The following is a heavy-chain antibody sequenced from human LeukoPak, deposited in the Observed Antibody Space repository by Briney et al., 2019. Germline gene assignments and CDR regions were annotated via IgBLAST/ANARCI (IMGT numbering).Heavy chain of an antibody. J-gene: IGHJ5*02. CDR3: TRALVYGDSGNWFDP. D-gene: IGHD4-17*01. V-gene: IGHV3-74*01. Sequence: GGSLRLSCSASGFSFSNYWMHWVRQAPGKGLVWVSRINSDGSSRNYADSVNGRFTISRDNAKNTLYLQMNSLRAEDTAVYYCTRALVYGDSGNWFDPWGQGTLVTVSS. CDR1: GFSFSNYW. CDR2: INSDGSSR.